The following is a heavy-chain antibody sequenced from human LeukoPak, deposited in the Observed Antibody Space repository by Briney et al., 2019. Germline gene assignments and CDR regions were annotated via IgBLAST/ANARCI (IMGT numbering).Heavy chain of an antibody. V-gene: IGHV3-48*01. D-gene: IGHD3-22*01. CDR3: ARDITMIVGINWFDP. J-gene: IGHJ5*02. Sequence: GGSLRLSCAVSGFNFNNYNMNWVRQAPGKGLEWVSYITLSSSTIYYADSVKGRFTVPRDNAKNSLYLQMNSLRAEDTAVYYCARDITMIVGINWFDPWGQGTLVTVSS. CDR1: GFNFNNYN. CDR2: ITLSSSTI.